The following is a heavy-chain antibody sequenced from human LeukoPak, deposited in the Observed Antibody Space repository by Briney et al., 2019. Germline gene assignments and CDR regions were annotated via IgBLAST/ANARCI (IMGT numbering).Heavy chain of an antibody. J-gene: IGHJ4*02. CDR3: ATTPRNSGYDYYYDSSGYTDDY. Sequence: PGRSLRLSCAASGFTFSSYAMHWVRQAPGKGLEWVAVISYDGSNKYYADSVKGRFTISRDNSKNTLYLQMNSLRAEDTAVYYCATTPRNSGYDYYYDSSGYTDDYWGQGTLVTVSS. D-gene: IGHD3-22*01. V-gene: IGHV3-30*04. CDR1: GFTFSSYA. CDR2: ISYDGSNK.